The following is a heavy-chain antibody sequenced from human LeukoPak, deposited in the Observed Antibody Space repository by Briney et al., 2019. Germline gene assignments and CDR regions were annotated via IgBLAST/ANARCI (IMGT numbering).Heavy chain of an antibody. D-gene: IGHD5-18*01. CDR1: GITFSTHS. Sequence: PGGSLTLSCAASGITFSTHSMNWVRQAPGKGLEWVSLINDGGSTFYADSVKGRFTISRDDSRNTLFLQMNSLRAEDTAVYYCARDRAGTQLWVEFDPWGQGTLVTVSS. CDR3: ARDRAGTQLWVEFDP. J-gene: IGHJ5*02. V-gene: IGHV3-66*02. CDR2: INDGGST.